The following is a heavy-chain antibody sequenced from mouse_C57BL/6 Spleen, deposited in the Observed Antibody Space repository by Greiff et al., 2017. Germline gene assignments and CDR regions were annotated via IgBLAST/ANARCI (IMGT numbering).Heavy chain of an antibody. CDR1: GFNFNDYY. J-gene: IGHJ2*01. Sequence: VQLQQSGAELVRPGASVKLSCTASGFNFNDYYMHWVKQTPEQGLEWIGRIDPEDGATEYTPKFQGKATLTADKSSNTAYLQLRSLTSEDTAVYYCTRSTLIEDYFDYWGQGTTLTVSS. CDR3: TRSTLIEDYFDY. V-gene: IGHV14-1*01. D-gene: IGHD2-4*01. CDR2: IDPEDGAT.